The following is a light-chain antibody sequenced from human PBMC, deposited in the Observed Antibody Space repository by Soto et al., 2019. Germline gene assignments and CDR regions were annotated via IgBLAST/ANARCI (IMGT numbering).Light chain of an antibody. CDR3: QSYDSSLSGYV. CDR2: NNR. Sequence: QPVLTQPPSVSGAPGQRVTISCTGSSSNIGAGYDVHWYQQLPGTAPKLLIYNNRNRPSGVPDRFSGTKSGTSASLAITGLQDEDEADYYCQSYDSSLSGYVFGTGTKLTVL. V-gene: IGLV1-40*01. CDR1: SSNIGAGYD. J-gene: IGLJ1*01.